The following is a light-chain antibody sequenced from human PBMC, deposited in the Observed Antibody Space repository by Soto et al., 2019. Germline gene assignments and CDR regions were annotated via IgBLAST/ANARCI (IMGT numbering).Light chain of an antibody. CDR1: QSVSSSF. J-gene: IGKJ3*01. CDR3: QHYGNSPPEYT. Sequence: EIVLTQSPGNLSLSPGERTTLSCRASQSVSSSFLAWYQQRPGQAPRLLLFGASYRATGIPDRFSGSGSGTDFTLTISRLEPENFAVYYCQHYGNSPPEYTFGPGTNVDSK. V-gene: IGKV3-20*01. CDR2: GAS.